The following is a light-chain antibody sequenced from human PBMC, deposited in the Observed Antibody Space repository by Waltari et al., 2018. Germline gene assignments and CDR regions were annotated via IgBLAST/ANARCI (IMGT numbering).Light chain of an antibody. CDR2: DAS. V-gene: IGKV3-11*01. Sequence: LSCRASQSVSSYLAWYQQKPGQAPRLLIYDASNRATGIPARFSGSGSGTDFTLTISSLEPEDFAVYYCQQRSNWPPVTFGGGTKVEIK. CDR1: QSVSSY. J-gene: IGKJ4*01. CDR3: QQRSNWPPVT.